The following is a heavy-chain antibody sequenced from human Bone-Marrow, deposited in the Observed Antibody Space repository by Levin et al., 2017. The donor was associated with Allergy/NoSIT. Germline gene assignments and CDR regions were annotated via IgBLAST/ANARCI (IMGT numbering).Heavy chain of an antibody. CDR1: GFTFSSYA. J-gene: IGHJ4*02. CDR3: ARFSDCGGDCPSDY. CDR2: ISGRTGKT. D-gene: IGHD2-21*01. Sequence: LSLTCAASGFTFSSYAMNWVRQAPGKRLEWVSSISGRTGKTYYSDSVKGRFTVSRDNSKNTLYLQMNSLRDEDTALYYCARFSDCGGDCPSDYWGQGTLVTVSS. V-gene: IGHV3-23*01.